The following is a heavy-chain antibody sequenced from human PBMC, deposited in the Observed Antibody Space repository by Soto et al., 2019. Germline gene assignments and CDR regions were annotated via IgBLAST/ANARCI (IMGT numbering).Heavy chain of an antibody. CDR1: GYTFSSYA. Sequence: EVQLLESGGGLVQPGGSLRLSCAASGYTFSSYAMSWVRQAPWKGLEWVSAISGSGGSTYYADSVKGRFTISRDNSKNTLYLQMNSLRAEDTAVYYCAKGSPDDSGRVRGAFDIWGQGTMVTVSS. V-gene: IGHV3-23*01. D-gene: IGHD3-10*01. CDR3: AKGSPDDSGRVRGAFDI. CDR2: ISGSGGST. J-gene: IGHJ3*02.